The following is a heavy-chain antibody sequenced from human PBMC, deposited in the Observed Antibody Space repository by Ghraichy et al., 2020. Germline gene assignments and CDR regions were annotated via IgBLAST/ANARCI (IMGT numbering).Heavy chain of an antibody. J-gene: IGHJ4*02. CDR3: ATARYCAGGSCPRYFDS. CDR1: GESFSAYF. Sequence: SETLSLTCDVYGESFSAYFRSWIRQPPGKGLEWIGEINHGGSTNYNPSLKRRVTISVDTSKNQFSLRLSSVTAAATAVYYCATARYCAGGSCPRYFDSWGQGTLVTVSS. V-gene: IGHV4-34*01. D-gene: IGHD2-15*01. CDR2: INHGGST.